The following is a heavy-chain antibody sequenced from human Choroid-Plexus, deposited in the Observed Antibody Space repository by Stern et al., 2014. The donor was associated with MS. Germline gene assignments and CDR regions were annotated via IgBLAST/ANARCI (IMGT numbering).Heavy chain of an antibody. CDR3: AKDRQYLTYFFDH. Sequence: VQLVESGGGVVQPGRPLRLSCVAYGFTFGSCAMHWVRQAPVKGLEWVAGVSYDGSNKYYADSVKGRFTISRDNSQNTLYMQMSSLRPEDTAVYYCAKDRQYLTYFFDHWGQGSLVTVSS. CDR1: GFTFGSCA. J-gene: IGHJ5*02. V-gene: IGHV3-30*18. CDR2: VSYDGSNK. D-gene: IGHD2/OR15-2a*01.